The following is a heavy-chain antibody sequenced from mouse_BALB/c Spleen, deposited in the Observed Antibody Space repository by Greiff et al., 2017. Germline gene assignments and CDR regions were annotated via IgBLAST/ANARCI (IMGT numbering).Heavy chain of an antibody. J-gene: IGHJ3*01. CDR2: ILPGSGST. D-gene: IGHD2-1*01. Sequence: QVQLQQSGAELMKPGASVKISCKATGYTFSSYWIEWVKQRPGHGLEWIGEILPGSGSTNYNEKFKGKATFTADTSSNTAYMQLSSLTSEDSAVYYCARGHGNYEGFAYWGQGTLVTVSA. V-gene: IGHV1-9*01. CDR1: GYTFSSYW. CDR3: ARGHGNYEGFAY.